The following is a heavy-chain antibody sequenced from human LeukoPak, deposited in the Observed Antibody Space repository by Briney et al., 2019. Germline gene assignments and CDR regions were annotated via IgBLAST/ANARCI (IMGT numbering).Heavy chain of an antibody. CDR3: ARGLVGATTDY. D-gene: IGHD1-26*01. CDR1: GFTFSSYE. CDR2: ISSSGSTI. V-gene: IGHV3-48*03. Sequence: GGSLRLSCAASGFTFSSYEMNWVRQAPGKGLEWVSYISSSGSTIYYADSVKGRFTISRDNAKNSLYLQMNSLRAEDTAVYYCARGLVGATTDYWGQGTLVTLSS. J-gene: IGHJ4*02.